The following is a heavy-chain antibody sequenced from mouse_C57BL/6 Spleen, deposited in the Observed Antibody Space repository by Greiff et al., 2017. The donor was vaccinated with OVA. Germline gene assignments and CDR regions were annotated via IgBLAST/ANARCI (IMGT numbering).Heavy chain of an antibody. J-gene: IGHJ1*03. D-gene: IGHD1-1*01. CDR2: ISNGGGST. CDR3: ARHNYGSSPYWYFDV. V-gene: IGHV5-12*01. CDR1: GFTFSDYY. Sequence: EVKVVESGGGLVQPGGSLKLSCAASGFTFSDYYMYWVRQTPEKRLEWVAYISNGGGSTYYPDTVKGRFTISRDNAKNTLYLQMSRLKSEDTAMYYCARHNYGSSPYWYFDVWGTGTTVTVSS.